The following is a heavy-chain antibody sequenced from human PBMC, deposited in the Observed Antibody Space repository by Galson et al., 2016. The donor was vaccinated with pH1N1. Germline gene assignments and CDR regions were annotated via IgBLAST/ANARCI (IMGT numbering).Heavy chain of an antibody. Sequence: SLRLSCAASGSNSDYNMNWVRLAPGKGLEWVSSISGSGGRKHYADSVQGRFIISRDNSKNTLDLQMNSLRAGDTALYFWAKGGYGDYGLDVFDIWGQGTMVIVSS. J-gene: IGHJ3*02. CDR2: ISGSGGRK. V-gene: IGHV3-23*01. CDR1: GSNSDYN. CDR3: AKGGYGDYGLDVFDI. D-gene: IGHD4-17*01.